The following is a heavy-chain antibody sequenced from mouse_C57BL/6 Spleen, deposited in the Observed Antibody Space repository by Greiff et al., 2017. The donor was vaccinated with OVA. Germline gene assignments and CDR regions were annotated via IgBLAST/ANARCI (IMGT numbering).Heavy chain of an antibody. CDR1: GYTFTDYY. CDR2: INPNNGGT. V-gene: IGHV1-26*01. Sequence: EVQLQQSGPELVKPGASVKISCKASGYTFTDYYMNWVKQSHGKSLEWIGDINPNNGGTSYTQNFKGKATLTVDKSSSTAYMELRSLTSEDSAVYYCARHGPPHWDYWGQGTTLTVSA. J-gene: IGHJ2*01. D-gene: IGHD4-1*01. CDR3: ARHGPPHWDY.